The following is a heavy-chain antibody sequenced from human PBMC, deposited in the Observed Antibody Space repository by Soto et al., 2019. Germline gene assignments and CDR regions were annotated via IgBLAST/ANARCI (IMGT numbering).Heavy chain of an antibody. Sequence: PGVSLRLSCAASGIFFSAYCMSWVRQPPGKGLEWVASIKQDGSETYYLECVKGGFSFFRDNATRSLGMQLGGLSDEDTAAYYCASGPGGCHPLSNNWFDPWGQGTPVTVSS. V-gene: IGHV3-7*01. CDR1: GIFFSAYC. D-gene: IGHD3-10*01. J-gene: IGHJ5*02. CDR3: ASGPGGCHPLSNNWFDP. CDR2: IKQDGSET.